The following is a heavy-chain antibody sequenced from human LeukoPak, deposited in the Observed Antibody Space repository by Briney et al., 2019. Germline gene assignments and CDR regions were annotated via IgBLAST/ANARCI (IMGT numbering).Heavy chain of an antibody. D-gene: IGHD3-22*01. CDR2: ISSSGSTI. V-gene: IGHV3-11*01. CDR1: GFTFSDYY. Sequence: GGSLRLSCAASGFTFSDYYMSWIRQAPGNGLEWVSYISSSGSTIYYADSVKGRFTISRDNAKNSLYLQMNSLRAEDTAVYYCARDLAPYYYDSSGYNDYWGQGTLVTVSS. CDR3: ARDLAPYYYDSSGYNDY. J-gene: IGHJ4*02.